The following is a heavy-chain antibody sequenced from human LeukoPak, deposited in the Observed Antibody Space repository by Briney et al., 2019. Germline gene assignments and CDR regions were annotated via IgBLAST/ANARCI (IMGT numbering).Heavy chain of an antibody. V-gene: IGHV3-30*18. Sequence: GGSLRLSCAASGFTFSSYGMHWVRQAPGKGLEWVAVISYDGSNKYYADSVKGRFTISRDNSKNTLYLQMNSLRAEDTAVYYCAKTPSIRELRSYFDYWGQGTLVTVSS. CDR2: ISYDGSNK. J-gene: IGHJ4*02. CDR3: AKTPSIRELRSYFDY. D-gene: IGHD3-10*01. CDR1: GFTFSSYG.